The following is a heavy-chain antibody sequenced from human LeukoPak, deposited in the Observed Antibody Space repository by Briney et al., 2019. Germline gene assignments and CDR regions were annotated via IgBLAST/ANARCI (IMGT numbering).Heavy chain of an antibody. Sequence: GGSLRLSCAASGFTFISYAMHWVGQAAGKGLEWVAFIRYEGSNKYYADSVKGRFNIYRDNSKNQLYLHMHRLRAEDTGVYYCVKDRGEDWGQGTLVSVSS. J-gene: IGHJ1*01. D-gene: IGHD2-21*01. CDR2: IRYEGSNK. CDR1: GFTFISYA. V-gene: IGHV3-30*02. CDR3: VKDRGED.